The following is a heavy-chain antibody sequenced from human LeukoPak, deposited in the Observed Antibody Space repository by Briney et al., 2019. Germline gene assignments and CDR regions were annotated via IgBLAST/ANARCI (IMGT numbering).Heavy chain of an antibody. J-gene: IGHJ4*02. V-gene: IGHV3-7*04. D-gene: IGHD3-22*01. CDR3: ARDDNYDSDY. Sequence: GGSVRLSCAASGFIFKNYWMSWVRQAPGKGLEWVANINLDGSEKYYVGSVKGRFTISRDNAKNSLYLQMNTLSADDTAVYYCARDDNYDSDYWGQGTLVTVSS. CDR1: GFIFKNYW. CDR2: INLDGSEK.